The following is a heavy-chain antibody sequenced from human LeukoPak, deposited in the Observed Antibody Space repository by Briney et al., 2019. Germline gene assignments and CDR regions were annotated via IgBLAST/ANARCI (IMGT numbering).Heavy chain of an antibody. D-gene: IGHD3-10*01. CDR3: ARVRRGEGRGHYYYMDV. V-gene: IGHV4-59*01. Sequence: SETLSLTCTVSDDSISGYYWSWIRQPPGKGLEWIGYIYYSGSTNYNPSLKSRVTISVDTSKNQFSLRLSSVTAADTAVYYCARVRRGEGRGHYYYMDVWGKGTTVTISS. CDR1: DDSISGYY. CDR2: IYYSGST. J-gene: IGHJ6*03.